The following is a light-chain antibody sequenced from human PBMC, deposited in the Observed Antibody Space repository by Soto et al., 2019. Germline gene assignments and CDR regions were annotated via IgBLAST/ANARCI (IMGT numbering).Light chain of an antibody. CDR2: EVS. CDR3: CSYAGSSTPYF. V-gene: IGLV2-23*02. J-gene: IGLJ1*01. Sequence: QSVLTQPASVSGSPGRWITISCTGTSSDVGSYNLVSWYQQPPGKAPKLMIYEVSKRPSGVSNRFSGSKSGNTASLTIFGLQAEDEADYYCCSYAGSSTPYFFGTGTKVTVL. CDR1: SSDVGSYNL.